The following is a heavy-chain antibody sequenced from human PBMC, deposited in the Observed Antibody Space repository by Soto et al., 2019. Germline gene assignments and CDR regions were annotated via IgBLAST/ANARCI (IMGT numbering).Heavy chain of an antibody. V-gene: IGHV3-11*06. CDR3: VRGGGGGLFDP. J-gene: IGHJ5*02. CDR2: ISPGSRYP. Sequence: VGSLRLSCAVSGFTFGDSYMSWISQAPGKGLEWLSYISPGSRYPAYADSVKGRFTISRDNAKRSLYLQMMSLTAEDTAIYYCVRGGGGGLFDPWGQGTMVTVSS. D-gene: IGHD2-15*01. CDR1: GFTFGDSY.